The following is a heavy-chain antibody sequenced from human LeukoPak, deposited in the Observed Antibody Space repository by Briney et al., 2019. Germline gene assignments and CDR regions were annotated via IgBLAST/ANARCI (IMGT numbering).Heavy chain of an antibody. CDR3: ARDQTPPHGYDSSGYYFGY. CDR1: GYTFTSYG. Sequence: ASVKVSCKASGYTFTSYGISWVRQAPGQGLEWMGWISAYNGNTNYAQKLQGRVTMTTDTSTSTAYMELRSLRSDDTAVYYCARDQTPPHGYDSSGYYFGYWGQGTLVTVSS. D-gene: IGHD3-22*01. CDR2: ISAYNGNT. V-gene: IGHV1-18*01. J-gene: IGHJ4*02.